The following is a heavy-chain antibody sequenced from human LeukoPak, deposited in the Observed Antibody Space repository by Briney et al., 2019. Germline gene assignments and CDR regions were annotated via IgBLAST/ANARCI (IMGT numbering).Heavy chain of an antibody. CDR1: GYTFTSCD. Sequence: ASVQDSCMASGYTFTSCDSNWVRQATGQGLAWMGWMNPNSGNTGYGQSYQGRITMTRDISIGTAYMELSNLTTEDTAIYYCTRGSSGRRDNWGQGTLVTVSA. V-gene: IGHV1-8*01. D-gene: IGHD6-19*01. CDR2: MNPNSGNT. J-gene: IGHJ4*02. CDR3: TRGSSGRRDN.